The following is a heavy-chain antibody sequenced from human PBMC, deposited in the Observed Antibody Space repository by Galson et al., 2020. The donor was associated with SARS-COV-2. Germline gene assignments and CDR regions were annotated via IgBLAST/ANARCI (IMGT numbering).Heavy chain of an antibody. CDR2: FDPEDGET. V-gene: IGHV1-24*01. Sequence: ASVKVSCKVSGYTLTELSMHWVRQAPGKGLEWMGGFDPEDGETIYAQKFQGRVTMTEDTSTDTAYMELSSLRSEDTAVYYCATSGPYCTGGVCPTWFAPGAQETLVTVSS. CDR1: GYTLTELS. J-gene: IGHJ5*02. D-gene: IGHD2-8*02. CDR3: ATSGPYCTGGVCPTWFAP.